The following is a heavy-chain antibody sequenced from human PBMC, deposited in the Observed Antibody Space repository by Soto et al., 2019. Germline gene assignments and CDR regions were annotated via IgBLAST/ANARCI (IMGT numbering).Heavy chain of an antibody. V-gene: IGHV3-23*01. Sequence: GGSLRLSCAASGFPFSSYSMSWVRQAPGKGLEWVSAISGSGGSTYYADSVKGRFTVSRDNSKNTLYLQMNSLRAEDTAVYYCAKDRITMIVVGCFDYWGQGTLVTVSS. CDR3: AKDRITMIVVGCFDY. D-gene: IGHD3-22*01. CDR1: GFPFSSYS. CDR2: ISGSGGST. J-gene: IGHJ4*02.